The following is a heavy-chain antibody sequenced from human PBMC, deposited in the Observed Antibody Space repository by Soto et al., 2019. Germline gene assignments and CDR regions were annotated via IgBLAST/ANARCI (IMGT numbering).Heavy chain of an antibody. J-gene: IGHJ6*02. D-gene: IGHD1-26*01. CDR1: GFTFDDYA. CDR2: ISWNSGSI. CDR3: AKGSGSPWYYGMDV. V-gene: IGHV3-9*01. Sequence: GGSLRLSCAASGFTFDDYAMHWVRQAPGKGLEWVSGISWNSGSIGYADSVKGRFTISRDNAKNSLYLQMNSLRAEDTALYYCAKGSGSPWYYGMDVWGQGTTVTVSS.